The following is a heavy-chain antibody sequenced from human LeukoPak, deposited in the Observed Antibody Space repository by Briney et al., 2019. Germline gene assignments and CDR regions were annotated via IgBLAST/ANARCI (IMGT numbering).Heavy chain of an antibody. CDR2: IKQDGSVQ. CDR3: ARDFPMVRAAPTPGWFDP. V-gene: IGHV3-7*01. J-gene: IGHJ5*02. Sequence: PGGSLRLSCAGSGFTFSDYWMSWIRQAPGRGLEWVANIKQDGSVQNYVHSVKGRFTISRDNAKNSLFLQMNSLRAEDTAVYYCARDFPMVRAAPTPGWFDPWGQGTLVTVSS. D-gene: IGHD3-10*01. CDR1: GFTFSDYW.